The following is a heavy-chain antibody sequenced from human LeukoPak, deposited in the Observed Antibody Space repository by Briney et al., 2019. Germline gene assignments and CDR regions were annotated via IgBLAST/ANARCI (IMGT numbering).Heavy chain of an antibody. CDR1: GYTFTSYG. CDR2: ISAYNGNT. Sequence: ASVKVSCKASGYTFTSYGISWVRQAPGQGLEWMGWISAYNGNTNYAQKLQGRVTMTTDTSTSTAYMELSSLRSEDTAVYYCATNSTVTTDYYYGMDVWGQGTTVTVS. CDR3: ATNSTVTTDYYYGMDV. V-gene: IGHV1-18*01. D-gene: IGHD4-17*01. J-gene: IGHJ6*02.